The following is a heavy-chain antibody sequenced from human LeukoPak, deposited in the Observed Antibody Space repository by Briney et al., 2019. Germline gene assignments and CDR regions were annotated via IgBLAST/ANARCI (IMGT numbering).Heavy chain of an antibody. CDR1: GFTFSSYS. CDR3: ARDQRDYDILTGYRQLDY. D-gene: IGHD3-9*01. Sequence: GGSLRLSCAASGFTFSSYSMNWVRQAPGKGLEWVSYISSSSSTIYYADSVKGRFTISRDNAKNSLYLQMNSLRAEDTAVYYCARDQRDYDILTGYRQLDYWGQGTLVTVSS. CDR2: ISSSSSTI. V-gene: IGHV3-48*04. J-gene: IGHJ4*02.